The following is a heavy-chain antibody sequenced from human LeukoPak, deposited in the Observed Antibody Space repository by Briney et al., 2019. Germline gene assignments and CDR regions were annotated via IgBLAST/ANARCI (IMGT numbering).Heavy chain of an antibody. CDR1: GGTFSSYA. CDR3: ASTTAARGDFDY. CDR2: IIPIFGTA. D-gene: IGHD4-11*01. J-gene: IGHJ4*02. Sequence: SVKVSCKASGGTFSSYAISWVRQAPGQGLEWMGGIIPIFGTANYAQKFQGRVTITADKSTSTAYMELSSLRSEDTAVYYCASTTAARGDFDYWGQGTLVTVSS. V-gene: IGHV1-69*06.